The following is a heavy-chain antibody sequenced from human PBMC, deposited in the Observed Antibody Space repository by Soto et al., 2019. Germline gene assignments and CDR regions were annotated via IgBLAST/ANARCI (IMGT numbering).Heavy chain of an antibody. Sequence: QVQLVQSGAEVKKPGSSVKVSCKASGGTFSSYTISWARQAPGQGLEWMGRIIPILGIANYAQKVQGTVTITADNCTSTAYMELSSLRSEDTAVYYCARPDCSGGSCYSSVVYTYWGQGTLVTVSS. V-gene: IGHV1-69*02. D-gene: IGHD2-15*01. CDR1: GGTFSSYT. CDR3: ARPDCSGGSCYSSVVYTY. J-gene: IGHJ4*02. CDR2: IIPILGIA.